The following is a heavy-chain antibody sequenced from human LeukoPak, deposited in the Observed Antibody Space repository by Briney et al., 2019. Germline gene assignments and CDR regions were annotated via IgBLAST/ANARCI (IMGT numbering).Heavy chain of an antibody. J-gene: IGHJ4*02. Sequence: ASVKVSCKASGYTFTSYDVNWVRQATGQGLEWMGWMNPNSGNTGYAQKFQGRVTMTRNTSISTAYMELSSLGSDDTAVYYCASRAVNSGSLLPFDYWGQGTLVTVSS. D-gene: IGHD1-26*01. V-gene: IGHV1-8*01. CDR3: ASRAVNSGSLLPFDY. CDR2: MNPNSGNT. CDR1: GYTFTSYD.